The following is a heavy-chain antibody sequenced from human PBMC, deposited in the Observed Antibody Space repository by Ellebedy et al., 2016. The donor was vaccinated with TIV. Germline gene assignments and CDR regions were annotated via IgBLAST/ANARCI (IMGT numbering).Heavy chain of an antibody. V-gene: IGHV5-51*01. J-gene: IGHJ4*02. D-gene: IGHD1-26*01. CDR1: GYSFTSYW. CDR2: INPGDSDT. Sequence: GESLKISCMGSGYSFTSYWTGWVRQMPGKGLAWMGIINPGDSDTRYSPSFQGQITFSADKSISTAFLQWSSLKASDTAMYYCARGGYPDFFDYWGQGTLVTVSS. CDR3: ARGGYPDFFDY.